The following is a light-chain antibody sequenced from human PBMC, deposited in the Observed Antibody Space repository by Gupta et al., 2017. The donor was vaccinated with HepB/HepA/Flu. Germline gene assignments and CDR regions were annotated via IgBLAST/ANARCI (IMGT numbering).Light chain of an antibody. J-gene: IGKJ2*01. CDR2: GAS. CDR1: QSVLHSSNNKNY. V-gene: IGKV4-1*01. Sequence: DIVMTQCPDSLAVSPGERATINCKSSQSVLHSSNNKNYLAWYQQKSGQPPKLVIYGASTRECGVPDRFSGSGSGTDFTLTISSLQAEDVAVYYCQQYYSTPYTFGQGTKLEIK. CDR3: QQYYSTPYT.